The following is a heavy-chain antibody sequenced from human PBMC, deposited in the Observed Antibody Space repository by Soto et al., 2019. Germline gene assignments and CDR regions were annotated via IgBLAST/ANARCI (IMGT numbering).Heavy chain of an antibody. CDR1: GFTFSADG. D-gene: IGHD3-22*01. Sequence: VQLVQSGGGVVQPGRSLRLSCVASGFTFSADGMHWVRQAPGKGLEWVSAISSDGNKKDYGDSVKGRFTISRDNSKNTLDLQMNSLRAEDTAIYYCAKDWGVYDSSGDFSDYFDYWGQGTLVTVSS. V-gene: IGHV3-30*18. J-gene: IGHJ4*02. CDR2: ISSDGNKK. CDR3: AKDWGVYDSSGDFSDYFDY.